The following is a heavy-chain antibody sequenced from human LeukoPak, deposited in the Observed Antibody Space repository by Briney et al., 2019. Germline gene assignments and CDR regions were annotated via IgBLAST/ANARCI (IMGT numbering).Heavy chain of an antibody. J-gene: IGHJ4*02. CDR2: INPNSGGT. V-gene: IGHV1-2*02. Sequence: ASVKVSCKASGYTFTSYGISWVRQAPGQGLEWMGWINPNSGGTNYAPKFQGRVTMTRDTSISTAYMELSRLRSDDTAVYYCARGPAAAGIDLGYWGQGTLVTVSS. CDR3: ARGPAAAGIDLGY. D-gene: IGHD6-13*01. CDR1: GYTFTSYG.